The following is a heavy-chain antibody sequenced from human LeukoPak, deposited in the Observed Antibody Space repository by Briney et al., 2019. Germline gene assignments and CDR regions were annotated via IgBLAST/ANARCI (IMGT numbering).Heavy chain of an antibody. CDR1: GFTFSSYS. CDR3: ARAGYCTNGVCPDAFDI. Sequence: GGSLRLSCAASGFTFSSYSMNWVRQAPGKGLEWVSSISSSSSYIYYADSVKGRFTISRDNAKNSLYLQMDSLRAEDTAVYYCARAGYCTNGVCPDAFDIWGQGTMVTVSS. V-gene: IGHV3-21*01. D-gene: IGHD2-8*01. CDR2: ISSSSSYI. J-gene: IGHJ3*02.